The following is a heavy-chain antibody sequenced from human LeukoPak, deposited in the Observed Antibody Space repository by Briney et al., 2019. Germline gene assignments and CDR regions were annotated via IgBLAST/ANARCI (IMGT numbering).Heavy chain of an antibody. CDR1: SSYW. D-gene: IGHD6-13*01. J-gene: IGHJ4*02. Sequence: SSYWMSWVRQAPGKGLEWIGSIYYSGSTYYNPSLKSRVTISVDTSKNQFSLKLSSVTAADTAVYYCARTYSSSLGDFDYWGQGTLVTVSS. CDR2: IYYSGST. CDR3: ARTYSSSLGDFDY. V-gene: IGHV4-39*01.